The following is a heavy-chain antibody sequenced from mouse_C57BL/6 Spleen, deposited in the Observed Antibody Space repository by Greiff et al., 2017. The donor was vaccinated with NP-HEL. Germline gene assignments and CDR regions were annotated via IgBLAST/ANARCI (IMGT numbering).Heavy chain of an antibody. CDR1: GYSITSGYY. V-gene: IGHV3-6*01. CDR3: ARGDYDYIFDY. D-gene: IGHD2-4*01. CDR2: ISYDGSN. J-gene: IGHJ2*01. Sequence: VQLKESGPGLVKPSQSLSLPCSVTGYSITSGYYWNWIRQFPGNKLEWMGYISYDGSNNYNPSLKNRISITRDTSKNQFFLKLNSVTTEDTATYYCARGDYDYIFDYWGQGTTLTVSS.